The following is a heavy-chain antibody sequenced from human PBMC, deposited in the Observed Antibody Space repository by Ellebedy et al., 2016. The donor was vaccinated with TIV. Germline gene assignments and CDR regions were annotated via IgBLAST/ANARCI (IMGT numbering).Heavy chain of an antibody. J-gene: IGHJ4*02. CDR2: ISSSGRTT. CDR3: ARDPDANTRFDS. V-gene: IGHV3-11*01. D-gene: IGHD4/OR15-4a*01. Sequence: GGSLRLXCVASGFTFSDYYMTWIRQAPGKGLEWISYISSSGRTTYYADSVKGRYTISRDNAKNSLYLQMNSLRAEDTAVYYCARDPDANTRFDSWGQGTLVTVSS. CDR1: GFTFSDYY.